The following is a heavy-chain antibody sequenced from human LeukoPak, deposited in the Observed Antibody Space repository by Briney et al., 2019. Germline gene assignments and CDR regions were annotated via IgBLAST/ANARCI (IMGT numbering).Heavy chain of an antibody. CDR2: INPRSDST. Sequence: ASVKVSCKASGYTFINYFIHWVRQAPGQGLEWMGVINPRSDSTTYAQKFQGRVTMTRDTSTSTVYVGLSSLRSEGTAVYYCAREGDGYKNFDYWGQGTLVTVSS. J-gene: IGHJ4*02. CDR3: AREGDGYKNFDY. CDR1: GYTFINYF. D-gene: IGHD5-24*01. V-gene: IGHV1-46*01.